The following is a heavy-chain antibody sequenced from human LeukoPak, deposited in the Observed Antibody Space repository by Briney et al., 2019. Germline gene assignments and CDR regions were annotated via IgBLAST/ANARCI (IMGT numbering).Heavy chain of an antibody. D-gene: IGHD2-15*01. V-gene: IGHV1-18*01. Sequence: GASVKVSCKASGYTFTSYGISWVRQAPGQGLEWMGWISAYNGNTSYSQRLQGRVTMTTDTSTSTAYMELRSLRSDDKALYYCARGGLSLGGLCSGGSSYGHSVYIWGQGTLVTVSS. CDR3: ARGGLSLGGLCSGGSSYGHSVYI. CDR2: ISAYNGNT. J-gene: IGHJ3*02. CDR1: GYTFTSYG.